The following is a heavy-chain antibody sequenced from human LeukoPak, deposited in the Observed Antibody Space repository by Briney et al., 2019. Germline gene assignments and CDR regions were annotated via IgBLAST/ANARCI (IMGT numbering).Heavy chain of an antibody. J-gene: IGHJ4*02. Sequence: GGSLRLSCAASGFTFSSYAMSWVRQAPGKGLEWVSAISGSGGSTYYADSVKGWFTISRDNSKNTLYLQMNSLRAEDTAVYYCAKRPVRYYYDSSGSGWDWGQGTLVAVSS. CDR2: ISGSGGST. CDR3: AKRPVRYYYDSSGSGWD. D-gene: IGHD3-22*01. V-gene: IGHV3-23*01. CDR1: GFTFSSYA.